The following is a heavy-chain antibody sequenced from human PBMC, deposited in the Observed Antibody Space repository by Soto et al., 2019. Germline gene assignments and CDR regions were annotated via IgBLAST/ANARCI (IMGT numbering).Heavy chain of an antibody. J-gene: IGHJ4*02. CDR1: GFTFGDYG. V-gene: IGHV3-49*04. CDR2: IRSKAFGGTA. CDR3: TRDGRGSKWNFASQELDL. Sequence: GGSLRLSCTGSGFTFGDYGMNWVRQAPGKGLEWVGFIRSKAFGGTAEYGASVKDRFIISRDDSESIAYLQMNSLKSDDTAVYYCTRDGRGSKWNFASQELDLWGQGTLVTVSS. D-gene: IGHD1-7*01.